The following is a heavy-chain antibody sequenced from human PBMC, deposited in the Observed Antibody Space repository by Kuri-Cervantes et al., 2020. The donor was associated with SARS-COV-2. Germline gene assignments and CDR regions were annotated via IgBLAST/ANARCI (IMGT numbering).Heavy chain of an antibody. CDR2: INPSSGGT. CDR1: GYTFTGYY. Sequence: ASVKVSCKASGYTFTGYYMHWVRQAPGQGLEWMGWINPSSGGTNYAQKFQGRVTMTRDTSISTAYMELSRLRSDDTAVYYCAREKYSSSWYNGWFDPWGQGTLVTVSS. J-gene: IGHJ5*02. CDR3: AREKYSSSWYNGWFDP. D-gene: IGHD6-13*01. V-gene: IGHV1-2*02.